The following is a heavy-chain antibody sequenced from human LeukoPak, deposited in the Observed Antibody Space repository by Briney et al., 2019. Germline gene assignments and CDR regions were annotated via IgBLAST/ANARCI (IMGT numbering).Heavy chain of an antibody. CDR1: GGSISSGGYY. V-gene: IGHV4-31*03. CDR3: ARGIEVPAASNWFDP. Sequence: SETLSLTCTVSGGSISSGGYYWSWIRQHPGKGLEWIGYIYYSGSTYYNPSLKSRVTISADTSKNQFSLKLSSVTAADTAVYYCARGIEVPAASNWFDPWGQGTLVTVSS. J-gene: IGHJ5*02. CDR2: IYYSGST. D-gene: IGHD2-2*01.